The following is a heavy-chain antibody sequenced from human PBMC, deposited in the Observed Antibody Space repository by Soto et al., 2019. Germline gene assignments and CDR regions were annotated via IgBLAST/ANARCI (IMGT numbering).Heavy chain of an antibody. D-gene: IGHD2-15*01. CDR1: GGTFSSYA. CDR2: IIPIFGTA. V-gene: IGHV1-69*12. J-gene: IGHJ5*02. Sequence: QVQLVQSGAEVKKPGSSVKVSCKASGGTFSSYAISWVRQAPGQGLEWMGGIIPIFGTANYAQKFQGRVKITADESTSTAYMELSSLRSEDTAVYYCARDGYWEVAAYNWFDPWGQGTLVTVSS. CDR3: ARDGYWEVAAYNWFDP.